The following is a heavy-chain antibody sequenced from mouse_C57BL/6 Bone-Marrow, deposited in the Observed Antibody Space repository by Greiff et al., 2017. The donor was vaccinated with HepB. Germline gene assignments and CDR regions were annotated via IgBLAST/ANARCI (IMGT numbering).Heavy chain of an antibody. J-gene: IGHJ2*01. D-gene: IGHD1-1*01. V-gene: IGHV5-6*01. CDR3: ARHGGTVVYFDY. CDR1: GFTFSSYG. Sequence: EVMLVESGGDLVKPGGSLKLSCAASGFTFSSYGMSWVRQTPDKRQEWVATISSGGSYTYYPDSVKGRFTISRDNAKNTLYLQMSSLKSEDTAMYYCARHGGTVVYFDYWGQGTTLTVSS. CDR2: ISSGGSYT.